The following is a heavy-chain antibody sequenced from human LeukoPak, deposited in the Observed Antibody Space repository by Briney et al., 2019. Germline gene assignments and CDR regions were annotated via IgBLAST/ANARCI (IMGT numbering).Heavy chain of an antibody. CDR2: ISYDGSNK. J-gene: IGHJ4*02. CDR1: GFTFSSYG. CDR3: AKTWAAMALWDY. V-gene: IGHV3-30*18. D-gene: IGHD5-18*01. Sequence: PGGSLRLSCAASGFTFSSYGMHWFRQAPGKGLEWVAVISYDGSNKYYADSVKGRFTISRDNSKNTLYLQMNSLRAEDTAVYYCAKTWAAMALWDYWGQGTLVTVSS.